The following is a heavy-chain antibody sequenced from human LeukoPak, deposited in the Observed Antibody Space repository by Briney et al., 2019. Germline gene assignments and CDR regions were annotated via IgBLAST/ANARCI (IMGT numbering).Heavy chain of an antibody. Sequence: ASVKVSFKGSGYSLSELSTHWVRQAPGQGLEWMGGFDPGDDETIDRQKFQGRVTMTEDTSTDTAYLELSSLRSEDTAVSFCATEKDLLLDSWGQGTPVTVSS. CDR3: ATEKDLLLDS. CDR2: FDPGDDET. CDR1: GYSLSELS. J-gene: IGHJ5*01. D-gene: IGHD1-26*01. V-gene: IGHV1-24*01.